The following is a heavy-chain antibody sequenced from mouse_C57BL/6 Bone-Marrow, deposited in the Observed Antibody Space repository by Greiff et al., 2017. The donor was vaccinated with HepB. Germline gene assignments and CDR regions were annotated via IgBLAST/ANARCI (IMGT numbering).Heavy chain of an antibody. CDR1: GYTFTSYW. Sequence: QVQLQQPGAELVKPGASVKLSCKASGYTFTSYWMQWVKQRPGQGLEWIGEIDPSDSYTNYNQKFKGKATLTVDTSSSTAYMQLSSLTSEDSAVYYCARDGYYVGFAYGGQGTLVTVSA. CDR3: ARDGYYVGFAY. D-gene: IGHD2-3*01. V-gene: IGHV1-50*01. J-gene: IGHJ3*01. CDR2: IDPSDSYT.